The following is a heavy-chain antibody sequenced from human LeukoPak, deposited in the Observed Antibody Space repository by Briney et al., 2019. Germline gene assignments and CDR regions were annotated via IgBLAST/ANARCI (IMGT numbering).Heavy chain of an antibody. CDR2: ISGSGGST. CDR3: ARVHVGTDMVDLDY. CDR1: GFTFSSYA. V-gene: IGHV3-23*01. D-gene: IGHD5-18*01. Sequence: PGGSLRLSCAASGFTFSSYAMSWVRQAPGKGLEWVSAISGSGGSTYYADSVKGRFTISRDNSKNTLYLQMNSLRAEDTAVYYCARVHVGTDMVDLDYWGQGTLVTVSS. J-gene: IGHJ4*02.